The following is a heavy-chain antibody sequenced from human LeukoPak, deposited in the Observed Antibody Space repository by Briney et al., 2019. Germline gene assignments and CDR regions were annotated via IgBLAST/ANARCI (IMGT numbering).Heavy chain of an antibody. CDR1: GFTFSSYA. J-gene: IGHJ2*01. CDR3: AKGARYCSSTSCPWYFDL. D-gene: IGHD2-2*01. V-gene: IGHV3-23*01. CDR2: ISASGGST. Sequence: GGSLRLSCAASGFTFSSYAMSWVRQAPGKGLGWVSAISASGGSTYYADSVKGRFTISRDNSKNTLYLQMNSLRAEDTAVYYCAKGARYCSSTSCPWYFDLWGRGTLVTVSS.